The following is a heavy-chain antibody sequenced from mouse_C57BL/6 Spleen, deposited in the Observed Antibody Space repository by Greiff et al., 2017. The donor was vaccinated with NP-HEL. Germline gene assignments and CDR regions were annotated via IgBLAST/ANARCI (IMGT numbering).Heavy chain of an antibody. CDR2: IHPADSDT. V-gene: IGHV1-74*01. CDR3: AIHLTVVTTRAY. CDR1: GYTFTSYS. D-gene: IGHD2-12*01. J-gene: IGHJ3*01. Sequence: QVQLKQPGAELVKPGASVKVSCKASGYTFTSYSMHWVTQSPGQGLEWIARIHPADSDTNYNQKFKGKVTLTVDNSSSTVYMQLSSLTSEDAAVYYCAIHLTVVTTRAYWGPGTLVTVSA.